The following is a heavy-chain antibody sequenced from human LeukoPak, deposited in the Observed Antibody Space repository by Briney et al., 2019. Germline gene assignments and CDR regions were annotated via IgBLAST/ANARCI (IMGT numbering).Heavy chain of an antibody. V-gene: IGHV3-23*01. CDR3: AKESPVFDY. CDR1: GFTFISYA. CDR2: ISGRGGST. J-gene: IGHJ4*02. Sequence: GGSLRLSCAASGFTFISYAMSWVRQAPGKGLEWVSVISGRGGSTHYADSAKGRFTISRDNSKNTLYLQMSSLRAEDTAVYYCAKESPVFDYWGQGTLVTVSS.